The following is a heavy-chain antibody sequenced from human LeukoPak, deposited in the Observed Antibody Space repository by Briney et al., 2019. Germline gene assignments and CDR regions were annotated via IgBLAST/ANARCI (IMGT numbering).Heavy chain of an antibody. CDR1: GGSISSYY. Sequence: PSETLSLTCTVSGGSISSYYWSWIRQPPGKGLEWIGYIYYSGSTNYNPSLKSRVTISVDTSKNQFSLKLSSVTAADTAVYYCARGGCDFWSGYYPYYYGMDVWGQGTTVTVSS. J-gene: IGHJ6*02. D-gene: IGHD3-3*01. V-gene: IGHV4-59*01. CDR2: IYYSGST. CDR3: ARGGCDFWSGYYPYYYGMDV.